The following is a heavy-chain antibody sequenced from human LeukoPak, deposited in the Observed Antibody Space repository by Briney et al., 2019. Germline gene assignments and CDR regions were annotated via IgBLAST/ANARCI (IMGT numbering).Heavy chain of an antibody. CDR3: ARDRNTYYYGSGSYHYYYGMDV. J-gene: IGHJ6*02. CDR1: GFTFSSYA. Sequence: GRSLRLSCAASGFTFSSYAMHWVRQAPGKGLEWVAVISYDGSNKYYADSVKRRFTISRDNPKNTLYLQMNSLRAEDTAVYYCARDRNTYYYGSGSYHYYYGMDVWGQGTTVTVSS. D-gene: IGHD3-10*01. V-gene: IGHV3-30*04. CDR2: ISYDGSNK.